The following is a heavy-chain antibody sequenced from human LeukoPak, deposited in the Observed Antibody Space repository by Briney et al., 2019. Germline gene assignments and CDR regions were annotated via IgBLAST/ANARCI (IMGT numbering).Heavy chain of an antibody. Sequence: ASVKVSCKASGYTFTGYYMHWVRQAPGQGLEWMGRINPNSGGTNCAQKFQGRVTMTRDTSISTAYMELSRLRSDDTAVYYCARDYPDYYDSSGNDAFDIWGQGTMVTVSS. CDR3: ARDYPDYYDSSGNDAFDI. D-gene: IGHD3-22*01. CDR1: GYTFTGYY. CDR2: INPNSGGT. V-gene: IGHV1-2*06. J-gene: IGHJ3*02.